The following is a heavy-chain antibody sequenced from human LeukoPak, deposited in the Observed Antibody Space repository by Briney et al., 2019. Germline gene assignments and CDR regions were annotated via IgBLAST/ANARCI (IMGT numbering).Heavy chain of an antibody. CDR1: GLTFSSYS. CDR2: ISSSSSFI. CDR3: ARDICSDGVCYYGMDV. Sequence: PGGSLRLSCAASGLTFSSYSMNWVRQAPGKGLEWVSSISSSSSFIYYTDSVKGRFTISRDNAKNSLYPQMNSLRAEDTAVYYCARDICSDGVCYYGMDVWGQGTTVTVSS. J-gene: IGHJ6*02. V-gene: IGHV3-21*06. D-gene: IGHD2-8*01.